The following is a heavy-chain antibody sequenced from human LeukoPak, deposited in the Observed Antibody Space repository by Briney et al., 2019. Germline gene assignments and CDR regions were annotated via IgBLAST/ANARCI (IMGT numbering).Heavy chain of an antibody. CDR3: ARGLDTAMVNWFDP. Sequence: SETLSLTCAVYGGSFSGYYWSWIRQPPGKGLEWIGEINHSGSTNYNPSLKSRVTISVDTSKNQFSLKLSSVTAADTAVYYCARGLDTAMVNWFDPWGEGKLVTVSS. J-gene: IGHJ5*02. CDR1: GGSFSGYY. D-gene: IGHD5-18*01. V-gene: IGHV4-34*01. CDR2: INHSGST.